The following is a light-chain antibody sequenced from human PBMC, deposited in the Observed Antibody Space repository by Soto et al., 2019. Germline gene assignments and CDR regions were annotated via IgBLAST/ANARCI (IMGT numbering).Light chain of an antibody. CDR3: CSYAGTYTRV. Sequence: QSALTQPRSVSGSPGQSVTIACTGASSDVGNYNHVSWYQHHPGKAHKGIIYDVTKRPSGGPDRFSGSKSDNTASLTISGLQAEDEADYYCCSYAGTYTRVFGGGTKLTVL. V-gene: IGLV2-11*01. CDR1: SSDVGNYNH. CDR2: DVT. J-gene: IGLJ3*02.